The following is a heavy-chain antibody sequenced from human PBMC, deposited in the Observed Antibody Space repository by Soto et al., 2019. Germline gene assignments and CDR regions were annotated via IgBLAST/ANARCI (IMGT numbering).Heavy chain of an antibody. J-gene: IGHJ4*02. D-gene: IGHD4-4*01. CDR3: ARGLKWGLFAY. CDR1: GFTFSRDW. CDR2: LNRDGSST. V-gene: IGHV3-74*01. Sequence: EVQLVESGGGLVQTGGSLRLSCAASGFTFSRDWMHWVRQAPGKGLVWVSHLNRDGSSTSYADSVTGRCTISRDNARTTLFLQMNSLRAEDTAVYYCARGLKWGLFAYWGQGTLVTVS.